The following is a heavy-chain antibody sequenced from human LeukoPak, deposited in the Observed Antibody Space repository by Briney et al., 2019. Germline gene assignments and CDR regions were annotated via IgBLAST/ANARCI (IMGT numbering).Heavy chain of an antibody. J-gene: IGHJ3*02. V-gene: IGHV4-39*07. CDR3: ATAPGSGYYYVGLDAFDI. Sequence: SETLSLTCTVSGGSISSSSYYWGWIRQPPGKGLEWIGSIYYSGSTYYNPSLKSRVTISVDTSKNQFSLKLSSVTAADTAVYYCATAPGSGYYYVGLDAFDIWGQGTMVTVSS. CDR2: IYYSGST. CDR1: GGSISSSSYY. D-gene: IGHD3-22*01.